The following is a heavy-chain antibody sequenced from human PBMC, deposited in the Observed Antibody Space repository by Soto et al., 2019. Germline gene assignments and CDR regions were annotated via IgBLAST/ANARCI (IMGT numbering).Heavy chain of an antibody. CDR2: IHYSGST. J-gene: IGHJ4*02. CDR3: ARHEGNGNVWPPVH. D-gene: IGHD2-8*01. CDR1: CDSIGTTHSY. V-gene: IGHV4-39*01. Sequence: SDTLSLTCTVSCDSIGTTHSYWAWIRQSPGKGLDWIGNIHYSGSTYYMPSLRSRVTLSVDTSKNQFSLRLTSVTAEDTAVYYCARHEGNGNVWPPVHWGQGILVNVSS.